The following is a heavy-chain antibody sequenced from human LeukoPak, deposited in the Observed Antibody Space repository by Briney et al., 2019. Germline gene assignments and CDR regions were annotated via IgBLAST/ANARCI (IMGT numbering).Heavy chain of an antibody. J-gene: IGHJ6*03. CDR3: TRDPMGYRATYYMDV. V-gene: IGHV3-49*03. D-gene: IGHD2-15*01. Sequence: GGSLRHSCTASGFTFGDFGVSWFRQAPGKGLEWVSFFRSKAYGWTTEYAASVKGRFTISRDDSKSIAYLQMNSLKTEDTAVYYCTRDPMGYRATYYMDVWGKGTTVTVSS. CDR1: GFTFGDFG. CDR2: FRSKAYGWTT.